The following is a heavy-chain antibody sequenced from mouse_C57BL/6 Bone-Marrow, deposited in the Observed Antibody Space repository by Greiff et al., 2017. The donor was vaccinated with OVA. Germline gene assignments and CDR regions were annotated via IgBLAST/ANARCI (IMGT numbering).Heavy chain of an antibody. V-gene: IGHV1-64*01. CDR2: IHPNSGST. CDR1: GYTFTSYW. CDR3: ARMDGYYRSCFAY. D-gene: IGHD2-3*01. Sequence: VQLQQPGAELVKPGASVKLSCKASGYTFTSYWMHWVKQRPGQGLEWIGMIHPNSGSTNYNEKFKGKATLTVDKSSSPAYLQLSSLTSEDSAVYYCARMDGYYRSCFAYWGQGTLVTVSS. J-gene: IGHJ3*01.